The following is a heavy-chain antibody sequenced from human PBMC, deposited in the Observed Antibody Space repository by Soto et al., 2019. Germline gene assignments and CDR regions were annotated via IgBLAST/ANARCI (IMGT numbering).Heavy chain of an antibody. J-gene: IGHJ5*02. CDR1: GFTFSSYG. Sequence: GGSLRLSCAASGFTFSSYGMTWVRQAPGKGLEWVSYISSGSSSKYYADSVKGRFTISRDNAKDSLYLEMNSLRGEDTAVYYCARDAYSTLKTFDPWGQGTLVTVSS. D-gene: IGHD2-2*01. CDR2: ISSGSSSK. V-gene: IGHV3-48*01. CDR3: ARDAYSTLKTFDP.